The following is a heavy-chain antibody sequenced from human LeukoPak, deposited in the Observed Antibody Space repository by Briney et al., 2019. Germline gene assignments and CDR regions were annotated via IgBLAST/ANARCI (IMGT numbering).Heavy chain of an antibody. CDR3: ARLRDDTPY. CDR2: ISSSSNTI. D-gene: IGHD3-22*01. J-gene: IGHJ4*02. Sequence: GGSLRLSCAASGFTFSSYNLNWFRQAPGKGLEWVSYISSSSNTIYYTDSVKGRFTISRDNAKNSLYLQMSSLRAEDTAIYYCARLRDDTPYWGQGTLVTVSS. CDR1: GFTFSSYN. V-gene: IGHV3-48*01.